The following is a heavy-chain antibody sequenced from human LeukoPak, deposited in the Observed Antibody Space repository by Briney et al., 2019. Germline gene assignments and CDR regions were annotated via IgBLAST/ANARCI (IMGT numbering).Heavy chain of an antibody. J-gene: IGHJ4*02. CDR2: INPNSGGT. CDR1: GYTFTGYY. CDR3: ATARRSVGSIPADFDF. V-gene: IGHV1-2*02. Sequence: ASVKVSCKASGYTFTGYYMHWVRQAPGQGLEWMGWINPNSGGTNYAQKFQGRVTMTRDTSISTAYMELSRLRSDDTAVYYCATARRSVGSIPADFDFWGQGTLVTVSS. D-gene: IGHD1-26*01.